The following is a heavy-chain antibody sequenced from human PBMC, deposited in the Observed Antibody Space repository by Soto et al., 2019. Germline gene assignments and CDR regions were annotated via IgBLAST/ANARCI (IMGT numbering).Heavy chain of an antibody. Sequence: NPSETLSLTCAVSGDSVGSGGYFWSWIRQSPGKGLEWIGHIHNSVNTEYNPPLRGRVTISVDTSKNHFSLNLRSVTAADTAVYYCARRNSGGNWLDPWGQGTLVTVSS. V-gene: IGHV4-61*03. D-gene: IGHD2-15*01. CDR2: IHNSVNT. J-gene: IGHJ5*02. CDR3: ARRNSGGNWLDP. CDR1: GDSVGSGGYF.